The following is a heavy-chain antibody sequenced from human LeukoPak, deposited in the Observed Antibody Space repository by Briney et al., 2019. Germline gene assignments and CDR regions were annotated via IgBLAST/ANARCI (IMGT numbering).Heavy chain of an antibody. CDR2: ISYDGSIR. CDR3: AREDNPLWFDP. J-gene: IGHJ5*02. D-gene: IGHD1-1*01. CDR1: EFSFSNFA. Sequence: GGSLRLSCAAPEFSFSNFAMYWVRQAPGKGLEWLAVISYDGSIRYYADSEKGRFTISRDNSNNTVHLQMNSLRPDDSALYYCAREDNPLWFDPWGQGTLVTVSS. V-gene: IGHV3-30-3*01.